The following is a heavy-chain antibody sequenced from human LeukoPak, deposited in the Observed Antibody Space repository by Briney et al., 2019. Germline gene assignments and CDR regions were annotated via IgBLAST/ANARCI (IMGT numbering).Heavy chain of an antibody. V-gene: IGHV3-23*01. CDR1: GFTFSSYG. J-gene: IGHJ4*02. CDR3: AKDLYVLTGYFDY. Sequence: GGSLRLSCAASGFTFSSYGMSWVRQAPGKGLEWVSGISGSGNYTYYAASVKGRFTISRDNSKNTLYLQMNSLRAEDTAVYYCAKDLYVLTGYFDYWGQGTLVTVSS. CDR2: ISGSGNYT. D-gene: IGHD3-9*01.